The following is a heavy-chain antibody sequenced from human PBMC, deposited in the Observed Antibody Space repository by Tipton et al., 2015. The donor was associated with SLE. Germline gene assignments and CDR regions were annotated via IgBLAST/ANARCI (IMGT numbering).Heavy chain of an antibody. Sequence: SLRLSCAASGFTFSSYGMHWVRQAPGKGLEWVAVISYDGSNKYYADSVKGRFTISRDNSKNTLFLQMNSLRADDTAVYYCAKDLNQPLLQWLLDHYYYGMDVWGQGTTVTVSS. V-gene: IGHV3-30*18. CDR3: AKDLNQPLLQWLLDHYYYGMDV. CDR1: GFTFSSYG. D-gene: IGHD3-3*01. CDR2: ISYDGSNK. J-gene: IGHJ6*02.